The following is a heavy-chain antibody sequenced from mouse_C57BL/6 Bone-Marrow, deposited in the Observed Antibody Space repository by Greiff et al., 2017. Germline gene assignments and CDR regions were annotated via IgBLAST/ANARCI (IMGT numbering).Heavy chain of an antibody. J-gene: IGHJ2*01. CDR1: GYTFTSYG. CDR2: IYPRSGNT. Sequence: VQLQQSGAELARPGASVKLSCKASGYTFTSYGISWVKQRTGQGLEWIGEIYPRSGNTYYNEKFKGKATLTADKSSSTAYMELRSLTSEDSAVDFCARVRPRRGYFDYWGQGTTLTVSS. CDR3: ARVRPRRGYFDY. D-gene: IGHD1-2*01. V-gene: IGHV1-81*01.